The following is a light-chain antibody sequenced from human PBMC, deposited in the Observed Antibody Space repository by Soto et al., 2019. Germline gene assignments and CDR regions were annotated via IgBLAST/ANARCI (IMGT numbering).Light chain of an antibody. CDR1: QSISNY. Sequence: ILMTQSPSSLTASVGDRVTITFRASQSISNYLNWYQQKPGKAPKRLIYSASSLQSGVPSRFSGSGSGTEFTLTISSLQHEDFATYYCQQSYSTPPTFGQGTKVDI. CDR3: QQSYSTPPT. CDR2: SAS. J-gene: IGKJ1*01. V-gene: IGKV1-39*01.